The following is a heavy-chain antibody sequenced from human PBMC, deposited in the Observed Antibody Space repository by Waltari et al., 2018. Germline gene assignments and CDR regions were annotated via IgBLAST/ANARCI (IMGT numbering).Heavy chain of an antibody. Sequence: EVQLVESGGGLVQPGGSLRLSCAASGFTFRSYWRHWVRQAPGKGRVGVSRMNGDGSSTTYADSVKGRFTISRDNAKNTLYLQMNSLRAEDTAVYYCARDGYTYGYGGMGVWGQGTTVTVSS. D-gene: IGHD5-18*01. J-gene: IGHJ6*02. CDR2: MNGDGSST. V-gene: IGHV3-74*01. CDR1: GFTFRSYW. CDR3: ARDGYTYGYGGMGV.